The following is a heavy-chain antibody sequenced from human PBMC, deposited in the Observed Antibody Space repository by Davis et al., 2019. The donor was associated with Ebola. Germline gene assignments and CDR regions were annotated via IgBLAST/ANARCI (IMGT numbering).Heavy chain of an antibody. Sequence: SETLSLTCTVSGGSISSYYWSWIRQPPGKGLEWIGYIYYSGNTNYNPSLKSRFTIPVDTSKNQFSLKLSSVTAADTAVYYCARGWGYCSSTSCYSLYYGMDVWGQGTTVTVSS. CDR3: ARGWGYCSSTSCYSLYYGMDV. D-gene: IGHD2-2*01. V-gene: IGHV4-59*12. CDR1: GGSISSYY. J-gene: IGHJ6*02. CDR2: IYYSGNT.